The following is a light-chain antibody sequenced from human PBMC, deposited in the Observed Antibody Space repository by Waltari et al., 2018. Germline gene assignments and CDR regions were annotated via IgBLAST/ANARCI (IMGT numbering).Light chain of an antibody. CDR2: GAS. CDR1: QSVSSN. Sequence: EIVMTQSPATLSVSPGERATLPCRASQSVSSNLAWYQQKPGQAPRLLIYGASTRATDIPARFSGSGSVTEFTLTISSMQSEDFAVYYCQQYNNWPPLTFGGGTKVEIK. J-gene: IGKJ4*01. CDR3: QQYNNWPPLT. V-gene: IGKV3-15*01.